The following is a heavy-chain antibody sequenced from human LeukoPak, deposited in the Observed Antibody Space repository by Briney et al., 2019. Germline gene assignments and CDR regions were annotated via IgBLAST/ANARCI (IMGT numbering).Heavy chain of an antibody. CDR3: ARDRRTDFWSGYYTGGHGPVDY. J-gene: IGHJ4*02. V-gene: IGHV3-48*01. CDR1: GFTFSSYS. CDR2: ISSSSSTI. D-gene: IGHD3-3*01. Sequence: GGSLRLSCAASGFTFSSYSMNWVRQAPGKGLEWVSYISSSSSTIYYADSVKGRFTISRDNAKNSLYLQMNSLRAEDTAVYYCARDRRTDFWSGYYTGGHGPVDYWGQGTLVTVSS.